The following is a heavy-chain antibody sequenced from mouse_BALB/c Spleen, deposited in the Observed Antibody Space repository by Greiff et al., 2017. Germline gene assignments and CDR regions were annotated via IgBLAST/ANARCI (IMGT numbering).Heavy chain of an antibody. CDR2: ISDGGSYT. CDR3: ARSAVVGDWYFDV. J-gene: IGHJ1*01. CDR1: GFTFSDYY. Sequence: DVKLVESGGGLVKPGGSLKLSCAASGFTFSDYYMYWVRQTPEKRLEWVATISDGGSYTYYPDSVKGRFTISRDNAKNTLYLQMSSLKSEDTAMYYCARSAVVGDWYFDVWGAGTTVTVSS. V-gene: IGHV5-4*02. D-gene: IGHD1-1*01.